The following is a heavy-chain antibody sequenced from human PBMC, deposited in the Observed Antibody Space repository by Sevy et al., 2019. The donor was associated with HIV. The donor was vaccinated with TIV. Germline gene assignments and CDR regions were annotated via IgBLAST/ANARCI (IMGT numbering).Heavy chain of an antibody. Sequence: GGSLRLSCAASGFTFSSYAMSWVRQVPGKGLEWVSAISGSGGSTYYADSVKGRFTISRDNSKNTLYLLMNSLRAEDTVVYYCAKDRREYQLLYAYFQHWGQGTLVTVSS. CDR1: GFTFSSYA. J-gene: IGHJ1*01. CDR2: ISGSGGST. CDR3: AKDRREYQLLYAYFQH. D-gene: IGHD2-2*02. V-gene: IGHV3-23*01.